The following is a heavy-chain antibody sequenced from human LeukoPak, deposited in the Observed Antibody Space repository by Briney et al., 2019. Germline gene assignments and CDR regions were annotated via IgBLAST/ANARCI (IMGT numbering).Heavy chain of an antibody. Sequence: SVKVSCKASGGTFSSYAISWVRQAPGQGLKWMGGVIPIFGTANYAQKFQGRVTITTDESTSTAYMELSSLRSEDTAVYYCARLSVGIYGDYGDAFDIWGQGTMVTVSS. CDR1: GGTFSSYA. CDR2: VIPIFGTA. D-gene: IGHD4-17*01. J-gene: IGHJ3*02. CDR3: ARLSVGIYGDYGDAFDI. V-gene: IGHV1-69*05.